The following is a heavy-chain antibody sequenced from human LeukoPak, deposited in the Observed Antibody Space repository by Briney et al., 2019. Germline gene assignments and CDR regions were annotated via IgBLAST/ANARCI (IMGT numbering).Heavy chain of an antibody. J-gene: IGHJ4*02. CDR3: ARVSFGRTFDY. CDR2: IYYSGST. D-gene: IGHD2-15*01. Sequence: SQTLSPTCTVSGGSISSGGYYWSWIRQHPGKGLEWIGYIYYSGSTYYNPSLKSRVTISVDTSKNQFSLKLSSVTAADTAVYYCARVSFGRTFDYWGQGTLVTVSS. V-gene: IGHV4-31*03. CDR1: GGSISSGGYY.